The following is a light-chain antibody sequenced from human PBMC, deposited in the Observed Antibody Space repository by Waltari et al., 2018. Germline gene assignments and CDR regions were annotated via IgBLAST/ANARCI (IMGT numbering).Light chain of an antibody. CDR2: DAS. J-gene: IGKJ4*01. Sequence: EIVLTQSPATLPSSPGERATLPCRASQSVGTSLAWYQQKPGQAPRILIWDASNRARGTPARFSGRGSGTDFTLTISGLEPEDFAVFYCQQRSNWPPELTFGGGTKVEIK. CDR3: QQRSNWPPELT. CDR1: QSVGTS. V-gene: IGKV3-11*01.